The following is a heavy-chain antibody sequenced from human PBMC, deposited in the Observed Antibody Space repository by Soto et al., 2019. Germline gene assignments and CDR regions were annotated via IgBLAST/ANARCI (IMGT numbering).Heavy chain of an antibody. CDR2: IYYSGST. J-gene: IGHJ4*02. CDR3: ARLEGLATISYYFDY. V-gene: IGHV4-39*01. Sequence: QLQLQESGPGLVKPSETLSLTCTVSGGSVSSSNYYWGWIRQSPGKGLEWIGSIYYSGSTYYNPSRESRVTISVDKSKTQFSLKVISVTAADTAVYYCARLEGLATISYYFDYWGQGTLVTVSS. CDR1: GGSVSSSNYY. D-gene: IGHD3-9*01.